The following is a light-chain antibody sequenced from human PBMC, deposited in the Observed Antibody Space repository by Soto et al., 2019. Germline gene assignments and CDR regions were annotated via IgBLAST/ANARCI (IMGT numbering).Light chain of an antibody. V-gene: IGKV4-1*01. CDR3: QQYVSSPLT. CDR1: QSAFHTSYKGNF. Sequence: DVVMSQSPDSLAVSLGERATITCKSSQSAFHTSYKGNFLAWYQQKPGQSPKPLIYGASIRDSGVPDRFSGSGSGTDFTLTISSLQAEDVAVYYCQQYVSSPLTFGGRTRVEIK. CDR2: GAS. J-gene: IGKJ4*01.